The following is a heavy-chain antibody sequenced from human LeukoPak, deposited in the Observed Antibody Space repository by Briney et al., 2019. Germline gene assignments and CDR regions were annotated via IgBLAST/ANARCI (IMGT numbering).Heavy chain of an antibody. V-gene: IGHV1-2*02. J-gene: IGHJ3*02. D-gene: IGHD1-1*01. CDR3: ARDLEVAHGAFDI. CDR1: GYTFTGYY. Sequence: GASVKVSCKASGYTFTGYYMHWVRQAPGQGLEWMGWINPNSGGTNYAQKFQGRVTMTRDTSISTACMELSRLRSDDTAVYYCARDLEVAHGAFDIWGQGTMVTVSS. CDR2: INPNSGGT.